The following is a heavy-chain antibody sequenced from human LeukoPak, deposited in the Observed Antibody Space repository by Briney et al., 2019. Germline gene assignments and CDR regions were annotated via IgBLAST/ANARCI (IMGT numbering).Heavy chain of an antibody. CDR1: GFTFSSYA. CDR2: ISYDGSNK. D-gene: IGHD6-19*01. CDR3: ARASSGWIHD. J-gene: IGHJ4*02. V-gene: IGHV3-30-3*01. Sequence: GGSLRLSCAASGFTFSSYAMHWVRQAPGKGLEWVAVISYDGSNKYYADSVKGRFTISRDNSKNTLYLQMNSLRAEDTAVYYCARASSGWIHDWGQGTLVTVSS.